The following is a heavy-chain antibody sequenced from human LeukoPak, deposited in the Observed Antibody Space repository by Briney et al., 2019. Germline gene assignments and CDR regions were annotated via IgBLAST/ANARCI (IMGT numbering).Heavy chain of an antibody. V-gene: IGHV3-30*02. CDR2: IRYDGSNK. J-gene: IGHJ4*02. CDR3: AKDLPDYYGSGSPLDY. CDR1: GFTFSSYG. Sequence: GGSLRLSCAASGFTFSSYGMHWVRQAPGKGLEWVAFIRYDGSNKYYADSVKGRFTISRDNSKNTLYLQMNSLRAEDTAVYYCAKDLPDYYGSGSPLDYWGQGTLVTVSS. D-gene: IGHD3-10*01.